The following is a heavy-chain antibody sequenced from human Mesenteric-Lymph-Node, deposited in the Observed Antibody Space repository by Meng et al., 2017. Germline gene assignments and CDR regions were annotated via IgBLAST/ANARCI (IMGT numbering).Heavy chain of an antibody. CDR3: ARIRVWWELLRMWSRSDY. V-gene: IGHV7-4-1*02. J-gene: IGHJ4*02. CDR1: GYTFTSYA. D-gene: IGHD1-26*01. CDR2: INTNTGNP. Sequence: QVQLVKTVSELKKPGASVKVSCTATGYTFTSYAMNWVRQAPGQGLEWMGWINTNTGNPTYAQGFTGRFVFSLDTSVSTAYLQISSLKAEDTAVYYCARIRVWWELLRMWSRSDYWGQGTLVTVSS.